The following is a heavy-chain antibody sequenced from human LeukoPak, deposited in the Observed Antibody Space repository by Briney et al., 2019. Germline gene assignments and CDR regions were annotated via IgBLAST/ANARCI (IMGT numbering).Heavy chain of an antibody. D-gene: IGHD6-19*01. CDR1: GGSISSSGNY. Sequence: SETLSLTCTVSGGSISSSGNYWGWIRQPPGKGLEWIGSIYYSGSTYYNPSLKSRVTISADTTENQFSLKLSFVTAADTAVYYCAAHRASGWYFGEFDPWGQGTLVTVSS. CDR2: IYYSGST. V-gene: IGHV4-39*07. J-gene: IGHJ5*02. CDR3: AAHRASGWYFGEFDP.